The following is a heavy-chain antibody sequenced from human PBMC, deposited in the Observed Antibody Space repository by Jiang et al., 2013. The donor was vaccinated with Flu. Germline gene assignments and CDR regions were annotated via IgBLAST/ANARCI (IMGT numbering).Heavy chain of an antibody. J-gene: IGHJ3*02. CDR1: GYTFTGYY. V-gene: IGHV1-2*06. CDR3: ARWMAAAGIYAFDI. CDR2: INPNSGGT. Sequence: KKPGASVKVSCKASGYTFTGYYMHWVRQAPGQGLEWMGRINPNSGGTNYAQKFQGRVTMTRDTSISTAYMELSRLRSDDTAVYYCARWMAAAGIYAFDIWGQGTMVTVSS. D-gene: IGHD6-13*01.